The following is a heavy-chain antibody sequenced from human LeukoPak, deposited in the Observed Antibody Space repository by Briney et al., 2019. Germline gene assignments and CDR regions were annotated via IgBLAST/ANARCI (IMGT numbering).Heavy chain of an antibody. Sequence: PGGSLRLSCAASGFTFSSYEMNWVRQAPGKGLEWVSYISSSGSTIYYADSVKGRFTISRDNAKNSLYLQMNSLRAEDTAVYYCASYDCSSTSCYGGAYYYYYMDVWGKGTTVTVSS. CDR2: ISSSGSTI. J-gene: IGHJ6*03. CDR1: GFTFSSYE. D-gene: IGHD2-2*01. CDR3: ASYDCSSTSCYGGAYYYYYMDV. V-gene: IGHV3-48*03.